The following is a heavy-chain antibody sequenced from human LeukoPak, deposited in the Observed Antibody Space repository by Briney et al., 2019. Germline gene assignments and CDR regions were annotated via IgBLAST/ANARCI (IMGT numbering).Heavy chain of an antibody. CDR1: GDNVSSKSAA. Sequence: SQTLSLTCAISGDNVSSKSAAWNWIRQSPSRGLEWLGRTYYRSKWYNDYAESVKSRINISPDTSKNQFTLQLNSVTPEDTAVYYCAREEYLKYAARWFDPWGQGTLVTVSS. CDR2: TYYRSKWYN. V-gene: IGHV6-1*01. D-gene: IGHD2-2*01. CDR3: AREEYLKYAARWFDP. J-gene: IGHJ5*02.